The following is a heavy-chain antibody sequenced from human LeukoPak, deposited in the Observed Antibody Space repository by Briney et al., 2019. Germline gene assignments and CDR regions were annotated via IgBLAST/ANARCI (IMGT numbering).Heavy chain of an antibody. Sequence: GGSLRLSCVVSGFTFSNYHMNWVRQAPGKGLEWVSSISSSSSYIYYADSVKGRFTISRDNAKNSLYLQMNSLRAEDTAVYYCARRTALEQYFDYWGQGTLVTVSS. D-gene: IGHD1/OR15-1a*01. J-gene: IGHJ4*02. CDR3: ARRTALEQYFDY. CDR1: GFTFSNYH. CDR2: ISSSSSYI. V-gene: IGHV3-21*04.